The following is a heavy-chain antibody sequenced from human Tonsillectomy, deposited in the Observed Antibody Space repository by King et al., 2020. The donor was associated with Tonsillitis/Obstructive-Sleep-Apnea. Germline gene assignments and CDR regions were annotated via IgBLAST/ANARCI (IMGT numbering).Heavy chain of an antibody. V-gene: IGHV5-10-1*01. CDR3: ARQSTVKHFDY. CDR1: GYGFTLYW. CDR2: IDPGDSYT. J-gene: IGHJ4*02. Sequence: VQLVESGAEVKKPGESLRISCAGSGYGFTLYWISWVRQLPGNGLEWLGRIDPGDSYTNYNPSFRGHVTISADKSISTAYLQWSGLKTSDTAIYYCARQSTVKHFDYWGQGTLVTVSS. D-gene: IGHD5/OR15-5a*01.